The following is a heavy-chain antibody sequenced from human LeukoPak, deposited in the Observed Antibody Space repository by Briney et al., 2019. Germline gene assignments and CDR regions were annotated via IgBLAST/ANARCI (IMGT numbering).Heavy chain of an antibody. D-gene: IGHD3-16*02. Sequence: PSETLSLTCTVSGGSISSGSYYWSWIRQPAWKGLEWIGRIYTSGSTNYNPSLKSRVTISVDTSKNQFSLKLSSVTAADTAVYYCARDLPGDIPALRFDPWGQGTLVTVSS. CDR1: GGSISSGSYY. J-gene: IGHJ5*02. CDR2: IYTSGST. V-gene: IGHV4-61*02. CDR3: ARDLPGDIPALRFDP.